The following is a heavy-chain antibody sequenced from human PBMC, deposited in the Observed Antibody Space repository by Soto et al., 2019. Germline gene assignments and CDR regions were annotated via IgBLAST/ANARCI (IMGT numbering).Heavy chain of an antibody. Sequence: QVHLVQSGAEVKRPGSSVRVSCRASGGTFYTYAFTWVRQSPGQGLEWMGGITPMIGTTKYAQKFHGRVTFSADESASTAYMDLSKLSSDDTAVYYCERDVSVMTSVFGFWGQGTMITVSS. CDR2: ITPMIGTT. J-gene: IGHJ4*02. CDR3: ERDVSVMTSVFGF. V-gene: IGHV1-69*01. D-gene: IGHD3-10*01. CDR1: GGTFYTYA.